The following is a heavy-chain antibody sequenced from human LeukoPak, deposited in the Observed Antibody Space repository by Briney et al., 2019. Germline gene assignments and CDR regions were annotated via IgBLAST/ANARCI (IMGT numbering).Heavy chain of an antibody. Sequence: PGGSLRLSCSASGFTFSSYWMHWVRQAPGKGLVWVSRINTDGSSTSYADSVKGRFTISRDNAKNTLYLQMNSLRAEDTAVYYCARDAVPGGFWDWGFPNWFDPWGQGTLVTVSS. CDR3: ARDAVPGGFWDWGFPNWFDP. CDR1: GFTFSSYW. V-gene: IGHV3-74*01. J-gene: IGHJ5*02. D-gene: IGHD3/OR15-3a*01. CDR2: INTDGSST.